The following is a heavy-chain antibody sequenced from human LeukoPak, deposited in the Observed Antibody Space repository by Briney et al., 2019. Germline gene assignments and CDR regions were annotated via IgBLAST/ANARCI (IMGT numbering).Heavy chain of an antibody. V-gene: IGHV5-51*01. J-gene: IGHJ4*02. Sequence: GESLKISRKGSGYSLTSYWIGWVRQMPGKGLEWMGIIYPGDSDTRYSPSFQGQVTISADKTISTAYLQWSSLKASDTAMYYCARRYYGDRNGFDYWGQGTLVTVSS. CDR3: ARRYYGDRNGFDY. CDR1: GYSLTSYW. CDR2: IYPGDSDT. D-gene: IGHD4-17*01.